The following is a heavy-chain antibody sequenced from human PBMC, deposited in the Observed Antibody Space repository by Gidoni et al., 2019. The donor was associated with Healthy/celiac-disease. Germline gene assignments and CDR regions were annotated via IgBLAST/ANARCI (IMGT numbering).Heavy chain of an antibody. CDR3: AKDYYDSSGYHLPTDY. CDR2: ISGSGGST. J-gene: IGHJ4*02. V-gene: IGHV3-23*01. CDR1: GFTFRSYA. Sequence: EVQLLESGGGLVQPGGSLSLSCAASGFTFRSYAMSWVRQAPGQGLVWVSAISGSGGSTYYADSVKGRFTISRDNSKNTLYLQINSLRAEDTAVYYCAKDYYDSSGYHLPTDYWGQGTLVTVSS. D-gene: IGHD3-22*01.